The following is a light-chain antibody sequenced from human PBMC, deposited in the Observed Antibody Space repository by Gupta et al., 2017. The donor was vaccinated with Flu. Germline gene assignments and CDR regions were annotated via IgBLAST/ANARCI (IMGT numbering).Light chain of an antibody. CDR1: RDVGGYSL. CDR2: EVS. CDR3: SSYASGSRYVS. J-gene: IGLJ2*01. Sequence: RDVGGYSLVSWYQQHPGKAPKLLIYEVSRRPSGVSLLFSGSKSGNTASLTISRLLAKDEANCYCSSYASGSRYVSFGGGTKLTIL. V-gene: IGLV2-23*02.